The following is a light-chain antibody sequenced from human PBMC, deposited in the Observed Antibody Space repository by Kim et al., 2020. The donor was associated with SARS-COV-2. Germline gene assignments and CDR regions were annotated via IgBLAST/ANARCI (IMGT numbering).Light chain of an antibody. V-gene: IGKV1-5*03. J-gene: IGKJ4*01. CDR1: QGVSTW. CDR2: KTS. CDR3: QQYNS. Sequence: DFPVTQSPSTLSASVGDRVTITCRASQGVSTWMAWFQHRPGKAPRLLIYKTSNLQSGVPLRFSGSRSGTQFTLTISSLQPDDSATYFCQQYNSFGGGTKLEI.